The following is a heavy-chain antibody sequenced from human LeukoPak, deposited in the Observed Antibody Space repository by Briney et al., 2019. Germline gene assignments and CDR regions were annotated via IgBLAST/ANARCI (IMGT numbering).Heavy chain of an antibody. CDR1: GGSISSGAYY. CDR3: AKGLAIAGATYFDY. V-gene: IGHV4-31*03. CDR2: IHDSGST. D-gene: IGHD1-26*01. Sequence: PSQTLSLTCTVSGGSISSGAYYWSWIRQYPGKGLEWIGYIHDSGSTYYNPSLKSRVTISVDTSKNQFSLKLTSVTAADTAVYYCAKGLAIAGATYFDYWGQGALVTVSS. J-gene: IGHJ4*02.